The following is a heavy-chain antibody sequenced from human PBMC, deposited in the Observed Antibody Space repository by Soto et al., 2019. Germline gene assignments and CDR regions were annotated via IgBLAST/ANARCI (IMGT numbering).Heavy chain of an antibody. CDR3: ARGHRPTTIFGVVPRYYYGMDV. V-gene: IGHV1-69*13. CDR2: IIPIFGTA. Sequence: SVKVSCKASGGTFSSYAISWVRQAPGQGLEWMGGIIPIFGTANYAQKFQGRATITADESTSTAYMELSSLRSEDTAVYYCARGHRPTTIFGVVPRYYYGMDVWGQGTTVTVSS. J-gene: IGHJ6*02. CDR1: GGTFSSYA. D-gene: IGHD3-3*01.